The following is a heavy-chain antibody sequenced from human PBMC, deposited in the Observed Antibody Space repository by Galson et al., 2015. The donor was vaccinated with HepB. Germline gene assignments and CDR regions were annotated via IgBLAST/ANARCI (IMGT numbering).Heavy chain of an antibody. D-gene: IGHD1-26*01. CDR1: GYTLTELS. J-gene: IGHJ3*02. V-gene: IGHV1-24*01. Sequence: SVKVSCKVSGYTLTELSMHWVRQAPGKGLEWMGGFDPEDGETIYAQKFQGRVTMTEDTSTDTAYMELSSLRSEDTAVYYCATKLDIVGATTSGDAFDIWGQGTMVTVSS. CDR3: ATKLDIVGATTSGDAFDI. CDR2: FDPEDGET.